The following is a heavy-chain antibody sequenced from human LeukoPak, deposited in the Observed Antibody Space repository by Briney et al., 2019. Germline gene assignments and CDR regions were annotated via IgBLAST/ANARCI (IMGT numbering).Heavy chain of an antibody. Sequence: GRSLRLSCAASGFTFSSYGMHWVRQAPGEGLEWVAVISYDGSNKYYADSVKGRFTISRDNSKNTLYLQMNSLRAEDTAVYYCAKDQRHYYGDYDGYFDYWGQGTLVTVSS. CDR2: ISYDGSNK. CDR1: GFTFSSYG. V-gene: IGHV3-30*18. J-gene: IGHJ4*02. CDR3: AKDQRHYYGDYDGYFDY. D-gene: IGHD4-17*01.